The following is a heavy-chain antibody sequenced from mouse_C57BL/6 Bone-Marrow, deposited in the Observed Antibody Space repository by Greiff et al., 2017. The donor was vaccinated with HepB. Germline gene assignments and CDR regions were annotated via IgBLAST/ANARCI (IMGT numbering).Heavy chain of an antibody. Sequence: QVQLQQPGAELVKPGASVKLSCKASGYTFTSYWMHWVKQRPGQGLEWIGMIHPNSGSTNYNEKFKSKATLTVDKSSSTAYMQLSSLTSEDSAVYYCARELPSYYFDYWGQGTTLTVSS. J-gene: IGHJ2*01. V-gene: IGHV1-64*01. CDR3: ARELPSYYFDY. CDR1: GYTFTSYW. D-gene: IGHD6-1*01. CDR2: IHPNSGST.